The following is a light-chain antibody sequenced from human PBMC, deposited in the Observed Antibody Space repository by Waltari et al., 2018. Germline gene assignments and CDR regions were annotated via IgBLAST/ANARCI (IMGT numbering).Light chain of an antibody. CDR3: QQYTNWPPFT. V-gene: IGKV3D-15*01. Sequence: ELVMTQSPATLSVSPGERATLSCRARQSISSNLAWYQQKPGQAPRLLIYGTSTRATGIPARFSGSGSGTEFTLTISSLRSEDFAVYYCQQYTNWPPFTFGQGTKLEIK. CDR2: GTS. J-gene: IGKJ2*01. CDR1: QSISSN.